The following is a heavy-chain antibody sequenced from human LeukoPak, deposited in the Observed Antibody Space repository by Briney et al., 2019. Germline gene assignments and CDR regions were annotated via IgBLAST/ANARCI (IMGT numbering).Heavy chain of an antibody. CDR1: GFRFDDYG. D-gene: IGHD5-12*01. CDR2: TNWDGAST. V-gene: IGHV3-20*04. Sequence: PGGSLRLSCAASGFRFDDYGMSWVRHVPGKGLEWVSGTNWDGASTGYADSVKSRFTISRDNVKNFLYLQMNSLRAEDTAVYYCAKDRDSGYDLGYWGQGTLVTVSS. J-gene: IGHJ4*02. CDR3: AKDRDSGYDLGY.